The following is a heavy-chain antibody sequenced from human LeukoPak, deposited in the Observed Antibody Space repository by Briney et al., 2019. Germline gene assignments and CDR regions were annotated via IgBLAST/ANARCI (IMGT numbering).Heavy chain of an antibody. D-gene: IGHD5-12*01. CDR1: GFTFSDYY. V-gene: IGHV3-11*01. CDR2: ISSSGSII. CDR3: ARGGGYDDLWDYLDY. J-gene: IGHJ4*02. Sequence: GGSLRFSCAASGFTFSDYYMSWIRQAPGKGLEWVSYISSSGSIIYYADSVKGRFTISRDNAKNSLYLQMNSLRAEDTAVYYCARGGGYDDLWDYLDYWGQGTLVTVSS.